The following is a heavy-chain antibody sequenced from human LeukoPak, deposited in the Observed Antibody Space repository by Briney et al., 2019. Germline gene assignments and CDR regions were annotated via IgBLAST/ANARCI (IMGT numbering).Heavy chain of an antibody. D-gene: IGHD2-15*01. V-gene: IGHV4-31*03. CDR3: ARYRDSGGRLAFDI. J-gene: IGHJ3*02. Sequence: TLSLTCTVSGGSISSDGYYWTWIRQHPGKGLEWIGYIYYSGTIYYNPSLESRVTLSVDTSKNQFSLRLSSVTAADTAVYYCARYRDSGGRLAFDIWGQGTMATVSS. CDR1: GGSISSDGYY. CDR2: IYYSGTI.